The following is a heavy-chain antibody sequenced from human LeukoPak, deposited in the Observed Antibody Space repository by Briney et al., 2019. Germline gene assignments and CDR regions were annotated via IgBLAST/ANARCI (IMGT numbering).Heavy chain of an antibody. CDR1: GGSISSGSYY. J-gene: IGHJ5*02. D-gene: IGHD2-8*01. CDR3: ARSTKDWFDP. Sequence: SETLSLTCTVSGGSISSGSYYWSWIRQPAGKGLEWIGYIYYSGSTNYNPSLKSRVTISVDTSKNQFSLKLSSVTAADTAVYYCARSTKDWFDPWGQGTLVTVSS. V-gene: IGHV4-61*10. CDR2: IYYSGST.